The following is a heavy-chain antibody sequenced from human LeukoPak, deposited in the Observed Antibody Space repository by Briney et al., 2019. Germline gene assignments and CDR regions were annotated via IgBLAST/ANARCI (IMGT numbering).Heavy chain of an antibody. CDR3: ARGGGPYNWFDP. CDR2: IYGSGST. CDR1: GGSISSYY. V-gene: IGHV4-4*07. D-gene: IGHD3-16*01. Sequence: SETLSLTCTVSGGSISSYYWSWIRQPAGKGLEWIGRIYGSGSTSYNPSLKSRVTMSVDTSKNQFSLKLSSVTTADTAVYYCARGGGPYNWFDPWGQGTLVTVSS. J-gene: IGHJ5*02.